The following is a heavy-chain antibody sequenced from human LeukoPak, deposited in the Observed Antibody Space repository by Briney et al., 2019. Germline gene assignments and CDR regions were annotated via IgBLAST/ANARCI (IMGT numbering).Heavy chain of an antibody. CDR2: IDPSDSYT. J-gene: IGHJ4*02. CDR3: ARLFSCSGGSCQDY. D-gene: IGHD2-15*01. CDR1: GYSFTIYW. V-gene: IGHV5-10-1*01. Sequence: GESLKIACKGSGYSFTIYWISWVRQIPGKGLDWMGGIDPSDSYTNYRPTFQGLVTISSHKSISTTDLPWSRLEAANTAMYYCARLFSCSGGSCQDYWGQGTLVTVSS.